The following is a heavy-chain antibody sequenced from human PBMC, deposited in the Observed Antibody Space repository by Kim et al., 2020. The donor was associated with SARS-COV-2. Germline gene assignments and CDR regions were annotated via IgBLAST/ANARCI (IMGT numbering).Heavy chain of an antibody. J-gene: IGHJ4*02. CDR2: ISGDGTTT. Sequence: GGSLRLSCAASGFTFDGYAMHWVRQAPGKGLEWVSLISGDGTTTYSAKSVKGRFTISRDNSENSLYLEMHSLRTEDTAVYFCGKGRLTAVEDWGQGTLVTVSS. D-gene: IGHD6-13*01. CDR3: GKGRLTAVED. V-gene: IGHV3-43*02. CDR1: GFTFDGYA.